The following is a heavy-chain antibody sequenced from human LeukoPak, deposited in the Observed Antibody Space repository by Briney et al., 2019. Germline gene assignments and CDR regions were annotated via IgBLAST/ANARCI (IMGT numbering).Heavy chain of an antibody. D-gene: IGHD1-7*01. V-gene: IGHV1-46*01. Sequence: ASVTVSCKTSGYTFTSYYMHWVRQAPGQGLEWMGIIDPSAGSSSYAQKFQGRVTMTRDTSTSTVYMELSSLGSEDTAVYYCAGGTYYWGQGTLVTVSS. CDR2: IDPSAGSS. CDR1: GYTFTSYY. CDR3: AGGTYY. J-gene: IGHJ4*02.